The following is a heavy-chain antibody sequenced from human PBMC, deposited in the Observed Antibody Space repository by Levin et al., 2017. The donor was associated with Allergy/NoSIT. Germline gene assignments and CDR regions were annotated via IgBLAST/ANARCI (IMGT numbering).Heavy chain of an antibody. Sequence: PGGSLRLSCAASGFRFSNYGMSWVRQAPGTGLASVSTISVTETYYADSVNGRFTISRDNSKNTLYLHMNSLRAEDTAIYYCAKDAVSGNSRWDAFDIWGQGTMVTVSS. CDR2: ISVTET. J-gene: IGHJ3*02. D-gene: IGHD4-23*01. V-gene: IGHV3-23*01. CDR3: AKDAVSGNSRWDAFDI. CDR1: GFRFSNYG.